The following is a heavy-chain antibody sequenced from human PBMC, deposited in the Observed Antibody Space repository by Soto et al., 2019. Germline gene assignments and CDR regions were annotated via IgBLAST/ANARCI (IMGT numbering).Heavy chain of an antibody. CDR2: IHSDGSST. D-gene: IGHD1-26*01. J-gene: IGHJ3*01. V-gene: IGHV3-74*01. Sequence: EVQLVESGGGLVRPGGSLRLSCAASGFTFSYYWMHWVRQAPGKGLVWVSRIHSDGSSTTYADFVKGRFIISRDNARKTVDLQMNSVRVEDTAVFSCARGDRGAFDLWGQGTVVTVSS. CDR3: ARGDRGAFDL. CDR1: GFTFSYYW.